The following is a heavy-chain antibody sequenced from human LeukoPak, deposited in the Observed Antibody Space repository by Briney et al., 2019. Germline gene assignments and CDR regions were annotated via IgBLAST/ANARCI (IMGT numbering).Heavy chain of an antibody. CDR2: IYPGDSDT. D-gene: IGHD5-24*01. V-gene: IGHV5-51*01. Sequence: GESLQISCKGSGYSFTSYWIGWVRQMPGKGLEWMGIIYPGDSDTRYSPSFQGQVTISADKSISTAYLQWISLKSSDTAMYYCARTKEMATTKAGFDLWGQGTLVTVSS. CDR3: ARTKEMATTKAGFDL. CDR1: GYSFTSYW. J-gene: IGHJ5*02.